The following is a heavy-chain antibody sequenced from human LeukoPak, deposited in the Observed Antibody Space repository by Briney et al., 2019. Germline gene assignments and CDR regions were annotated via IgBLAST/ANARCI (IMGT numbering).Heavy chain of an antibody. CDR1: GFTFSSYG. CDR2: IWYDGSNK. D-gene: IGHD2-2*01. CDR3: ARDGQVVPADDVYFDY. V-gene: IGHV3-33*01. Sequence: GGSLRLSCAASGFTFSSYGMHWVRQAPGKGLEWVAVIWYDGSNKYYADSVKGRFTISRDNSKDTLYLQMNSLRAEDTAVYYCARDGQVVPADDVYFDYWGQGTLVTVSS. J-gene: IGHJ4*02.